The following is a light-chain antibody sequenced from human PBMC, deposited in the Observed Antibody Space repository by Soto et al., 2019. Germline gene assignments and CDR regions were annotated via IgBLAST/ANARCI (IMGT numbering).Light chain of an antibody. CDR3: QQRHMWPIT. J-gene: IGKJ5*01. CDR2: DAS. Sequence: EIVMTQSPATLSVSPGERATLCCRASQSVSSNLAWYQQKPGQAPRLLIYDASNRATGIPPRFSGSGSGTDFTLTISSLEPEDSAVYYCQQRHMWPITFGQGTRL. CDR1: QSVSSN. V-gene: IGKV3-11*01.